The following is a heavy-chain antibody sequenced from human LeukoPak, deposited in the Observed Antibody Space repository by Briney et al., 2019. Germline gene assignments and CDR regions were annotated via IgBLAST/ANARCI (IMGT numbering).Heavy chain of an antibody. Sequence: ASVKVSCKASGGTFSSYAISWVRQAPGQGLEWMGGIIPIFGTANYAQKFQGRVTITADESTSTAYMELSSLRSEDTAVYSCARDRGIVGATTIDYWGQGTLVTVSS. V-gene: IGHV1-69*13. CDR1: GGTFSSYA. J-gene: IGHJ4*02. CDR3: ARDRGIVGATTIDY. CDR2: IIPIFGTA. D-gene: IGHD1-26*01.